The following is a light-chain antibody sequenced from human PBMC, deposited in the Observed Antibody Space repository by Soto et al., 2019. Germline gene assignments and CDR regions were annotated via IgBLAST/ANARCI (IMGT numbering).Light chain of an antibody. J-gene: IGKJ3*01. CDR1: QGIRNF. CDR2: AAS. CDR3: QKYSSVPV. Sequence: DIQMTQSPPSLSASVGDRVTITCRASQGIRNFVAWYQQKPGKAPKLLIYAASTLQSGVPSRFSGSGSGTDFPLTINSLHAEDVTTYSCQKYSSVPVFGPGTKVEIK. V-gene: IGKV1-27*01.